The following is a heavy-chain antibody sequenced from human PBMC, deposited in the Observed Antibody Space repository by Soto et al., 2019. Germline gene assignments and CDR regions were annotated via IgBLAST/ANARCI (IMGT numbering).Heavy chain of an antibody. CDR1: GYTFTSYA. CDR2: INAGNGNT. Sequence: QVQLVQSGAEVKKPGASVKVSCKASGYTFTSYAMHWVRQAPGQRLEWMGWINAGNGNTKYSQKFQGRVTITRDTSASTAYMELRSLRSEDTAVYYCARVYPSLPIAAAVPADAFDIWGQGTMVTVSS. CDR3: ARVYPSLPIAAAVPADAFDI. D-gene: IGHD6-13*01. V-gene: IGHV1-3*01. J-gene: IGHJ3*02.